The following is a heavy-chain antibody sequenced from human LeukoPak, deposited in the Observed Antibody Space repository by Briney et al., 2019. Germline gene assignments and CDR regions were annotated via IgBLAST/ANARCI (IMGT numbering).Heavy chain of an antibody. J-gene: IGHJ5*02. CDR3: ARLEQWREACWFDP. CDR2: IYYSGST. CDR1: GGSISSYY. D-gene: IGHD6-19*01. Sequence: SETLSLTCTVSGGSISSYYWSWIRKPPGKRLECIGYIYYSGSTNYNPSLKSRVTISVDTSKNQFSLKLSSVTAADTAVYYCARLEQWREACWFDPWGQGTLVTVSS. V-gene: IGHV4-59*08.